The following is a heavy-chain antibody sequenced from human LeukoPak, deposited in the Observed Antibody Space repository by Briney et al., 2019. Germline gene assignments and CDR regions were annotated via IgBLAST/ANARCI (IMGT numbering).Heavy chain of an antibody. CDR2: IRSSGNTR. CDR3: ARGEDSGSWPYFDS. CDR1: GFTFSSYQ. J-gene: IGHJ4*02. Sequence: PGGSLRLSCAASGFTFSSYQMNWVRQAPGKGLEWVSYIRSSGNTRYYADSVKGRFTISRDDAKNSLYLQMNSLRAEDTAVYYCARGEDSGSWPYFDSWGQGTLVTVSS. V-gene: IGHV3-48*03. D-gene: IGHD6-13*01.